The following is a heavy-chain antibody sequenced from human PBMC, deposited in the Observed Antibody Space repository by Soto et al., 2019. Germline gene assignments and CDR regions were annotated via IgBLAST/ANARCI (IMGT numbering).Heavy chain of an antibody. J-gene: IGHJ4*02. V-gene: IGHV3-30*18. D-gene: IGHD3-16*02. CDR2: MSYDGNNQ. CDR3: AKALGELSPESFDY. Sequence: QVQLVESGGGVVQPGRSLRLSCAASGFAFSSYAMDWVRQAPSKWLEWVAIMSYDGNNQYYADSVKGRFTISRDNFKNTLHLQMNSLRAEDTAVYYCAKALGELSPESFDYWGQGILVTVSS. CDR1: GFAFSSYA.